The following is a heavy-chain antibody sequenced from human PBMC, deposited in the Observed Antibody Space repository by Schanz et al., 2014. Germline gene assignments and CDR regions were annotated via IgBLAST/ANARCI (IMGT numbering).Heavy chain of an antibody. CDR3: ASGVHVSSLQKGLQF. J-gene: IGHJ1*01. V-gene: IGHV3-23*04. D-gene: IGHD3-10*01. CDR2: ISGSGGST. CDR1: GFTFSTYA. Sequence: VQLVDSGGGLVQPGGSLRLSCAASGFTFSTYAMSWVRQAPGKGLEWVSAISGSGGSTYYADSVKGRFTISRDNSRNTLYLQMNSLRTEDTAVYYCASGVHVSSLQKGLQFWGRGTLVIVSS.